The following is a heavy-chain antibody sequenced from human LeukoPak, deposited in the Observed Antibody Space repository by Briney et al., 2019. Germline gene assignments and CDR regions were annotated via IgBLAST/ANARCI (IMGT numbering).Heavy chain of an antibody. Sequence: GGSLRLSCAASGFTFSSYAMSWVRQAPGKGLEWVSAISGSGGSTYYADSVKGRFTISRDNSKNTLYLQMNSLRAEDTAVYYCAKDRMLRRYYGSTYDYWGQGTLVTVSS. D-gene: IGHD3-10*01. CDR2: ISGSGGST. V-gene: IGHV3-23*01. J-gene: IGHJ4*02. CDR3: AKDRMLRRYYGSTYDY. CDR1: GFTFSSYA.